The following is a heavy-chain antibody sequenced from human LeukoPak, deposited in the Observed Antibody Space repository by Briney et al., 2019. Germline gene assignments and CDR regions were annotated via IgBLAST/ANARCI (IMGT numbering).Heavy chain of an antibody. J-gene: IGHJ5*02. CDR3: ARAYCSSTSCLLGWFDP. Sequence: PSETLSLTCAVYGGSFSGYYWSWIRQPPGKGLEWIGEINHSGSTNYNPSLKSRVTISVDTSKNQFSLKLSSVTAADTAVYYCARAYCSSTSCLLGWFDPWGQGTLVTVSS. CDR2: INHSGST. CDR1: GGSFSGYY. V-gene: IGHV4-34*01. D-gene: IGHD2-2*01.